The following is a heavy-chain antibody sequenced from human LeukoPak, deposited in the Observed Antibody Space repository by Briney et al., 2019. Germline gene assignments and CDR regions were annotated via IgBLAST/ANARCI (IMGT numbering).Heavy chain of an antibody. Sequence: PGRSLRLSCAASGFTFSSYAMHWVRQAPGKGLEWVAVISYDGSNKYYADSVKGRFTISRDNSKNTLYLQMNSLRAEDTAVYYCAGSHIPGGFDPWGQGTLVTVSS. CDR1: GFTFSSYA. CDR3: AGSHIPGGFDP. D-gene: IGHD2-21*01. V-gene: IGHV3-30*04. J-gene: IGHJ5*02. CDR2: ISYDGSNK.